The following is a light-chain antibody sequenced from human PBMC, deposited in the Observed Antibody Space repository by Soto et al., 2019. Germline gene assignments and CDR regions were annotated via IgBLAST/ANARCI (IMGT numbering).Light chain of an antibody. CDR3: QVWVSASDRAV. V-gene: IGLV3-21*02. CDR2: DDT. J-gene: IGLJ1*01. Sequence: SYELTQPPSLSGAPGQTAIITFGGPNIGAKTVHWYRQRPGQAPLLVVYDDTNRPSGIPERFSGSISGNTATLTISRVEVEDEADYYCQVWVSASDRAVFGIVTKLTVL. CDR1: NIGAKT.